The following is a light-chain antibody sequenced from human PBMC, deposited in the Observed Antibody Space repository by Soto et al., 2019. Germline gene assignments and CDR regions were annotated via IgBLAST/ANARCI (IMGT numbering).Light chain of an antibody. J-gene: IGKJ5*01. Sequence: EIGLTQSPDTLSLSPGGRATLSCRASQSVTTRLAWYQQKPGQPPRLLISGASVRASGVPVRISGSGSGTDFNLTISRLEPEDVALYYCQQYSGSPITFGLGTRLEVK. V-gene: IGKV3-20*01. CDR1: QSVTTR. CDR2: GAS. CDR3: QQYSGSPIT.